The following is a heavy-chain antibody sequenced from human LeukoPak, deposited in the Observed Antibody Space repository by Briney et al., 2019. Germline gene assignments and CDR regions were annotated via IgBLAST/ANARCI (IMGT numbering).Heavy chain of an antibody. CDR3: AKHLVDGYSYFDH. CDR2: IKGDGSST. J-gene: IGHJ4*02. V-gene: IGHV3-74*01. D-gene: IGHD5-24*01. Sequence: GGSLRLSCAASGFTFSTYWMHWVRQAPGKGLVWVARIKGDGSSTIYADSVKGRFTISRDNSKNTLYLQTSSLRVEDTAVYYCAKHLVDGYSYFDHWGQGTLVTVSS. CDR1: GFTFSTYW.